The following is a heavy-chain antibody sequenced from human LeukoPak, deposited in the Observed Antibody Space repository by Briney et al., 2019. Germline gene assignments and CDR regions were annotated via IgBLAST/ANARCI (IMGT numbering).Heavy chain of an antibody. J-gene: IGHJ4*02. V-gene: IGHV3-30-3*01. CDR2: ISYDGSNK. D-gene: IGHD3-10*01. Sequence: AGGSLRLSCAASGFTVSSNYMSWVRQAPGKGLEWVAVISYDGSNKYYADSVKGRFTISRDNSKNTLYLQMNSLRAEDTAVYYCARGGLLWFGELSPPHYYFDYWGQGTLVTVSS. CDR3: ARGGLLWFGELSPPHYYFDY. CDR1: GFTVSSNY.